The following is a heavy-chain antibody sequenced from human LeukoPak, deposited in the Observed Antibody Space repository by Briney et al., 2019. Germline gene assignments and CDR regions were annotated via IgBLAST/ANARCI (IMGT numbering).Heavy chain of an antibody. CDR2: ISTTGGGT. D-gene: IGHD4-23*01. CDR3: AKDWTTVVTPKGYYFDS. V-gene: IGHV3-23*01. J-gene: IGHJ4*02. Sequence: PGGSLRLSCAASGFSFNNYAMSWVRQAPGKGLEWVSAISTTGGGTYYADSVKGRFTVSRDNSKNTLSLQMDSLRVEDTALYYCAKDWTTVVTPKGYYFDSWGQGTLVTVFS. CDR1: GFSFNNYA.